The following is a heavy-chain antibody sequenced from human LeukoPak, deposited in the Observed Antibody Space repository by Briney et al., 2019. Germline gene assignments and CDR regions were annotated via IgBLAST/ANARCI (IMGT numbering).Heavy chain of an antibody. CDR2: ISGDGSST. Sequence: GGSLRLSCAASGFTFDDYAMQWVRQAPGKGLEWVSVISGDGSSTYYADSVKGRFTISRDNIKSSLYLQMNSLRTEDTALYYCAKDARYSSGWGYFDYWGQGTLVTVSS. D-gene: IGHD6-19*01. CDR3: AKDARYSSGWGYFDY. J-gene: IGHJ4*02. V-gene: IGHV3-43*02. CDR1: GFTFDDYA.